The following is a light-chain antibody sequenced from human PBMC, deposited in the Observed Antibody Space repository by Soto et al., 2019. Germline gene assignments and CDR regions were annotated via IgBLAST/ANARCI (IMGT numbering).Light chain of an antibody. Sequence: DVVMTQSPLSLPVTLGQAASISCRSSQSLVASDGNTYLNWFQQRPGQSPRRLIYKLSERDSGAPNRFSGTASGTDITRKISRVEAEKVGVEYSMEGTPLPPLTFGHGTKVEIK. CDR3: MEGTPLPPLT. CDR2: KLS. V-gene: IGKV2-30*01. J-gene: IGKJ1*01. CDR1: QSLVASDGNTY.